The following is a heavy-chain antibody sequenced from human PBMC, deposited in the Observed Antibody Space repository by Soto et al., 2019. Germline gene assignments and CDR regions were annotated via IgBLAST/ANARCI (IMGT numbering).Heavy chain of an antibody. CDR2: INHSGSS. CDR3: PSDLWGYCGTDCYPLDV. Sequence: QVQLQQWGAGLLKPSETLSLTCAVYGGSFSGYDWTWIRQPPGPGLEWIGEINHSGSSNYNPSLKRRVTKSVHTPKNHFSLNLNSVTAPDTAVYYCPSDLWGYCGTDCYPLDVWGQGPTVTVSS. CDR1: GGSFSGYD. J-gene: IGHJ6*02. V-gene: IGHV4-34*01. D-gene: IGHD2-21*02.